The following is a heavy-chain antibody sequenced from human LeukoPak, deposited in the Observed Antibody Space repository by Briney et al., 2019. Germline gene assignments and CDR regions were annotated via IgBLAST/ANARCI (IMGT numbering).Heavy chain of an antibody. V-gene: IGHV3-43*02. J-gene: IGHJ4*02. CDR3: TKDIGERGYSVH. CDR1: GFTFDDYA. CDR2: ISGDGSKT. Sequence: GGSLRLSCAASGFTFDDYAMHWVRQAPGKGLQWVSLISGDGSKTYYADSVKGRFTISRDTRKNSLYLQMNSLRTEDTAFYYCTKDIGERGYSVHWGQGTLVTVSS. D-gene: IGHD5/OR15-5a*01.